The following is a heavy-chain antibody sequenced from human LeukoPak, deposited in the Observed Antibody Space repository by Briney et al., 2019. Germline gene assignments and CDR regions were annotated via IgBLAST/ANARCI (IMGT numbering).Heavy chain of an antibody. Sequence: SETLSLTCTVSGGSISSSSYYWGWIRQPPGKGLEWIGSIYYSGSTYYNPSLKSRVTISVDTSKNQFSQKLSSVTAADTAVYYCARPYYYDSSGYYYDYWGQGTLVTVSS. J-gene: IGHJ4*02. CDR1: GGSISSSSYY. CDR3: ARPYYYDSSGYYYDY. D-gene: IGHD3-22*01. CDR2: IYYSGST. V-gene: IGHV4-39*01.